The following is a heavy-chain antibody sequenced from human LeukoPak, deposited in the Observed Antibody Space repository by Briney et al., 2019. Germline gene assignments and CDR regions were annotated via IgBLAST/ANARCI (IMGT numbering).Heavy chain of an antibody. Sequence: GGSLRLSCAASGFSFSSYAMNWVRQAPGKGVEWVSGISGSGGSTYYAASVKGRFTISRDNSKNTLDLQMNSLRAEDTAVYYCASPRITGTSRPFDYWGQGTLVTVSS. CDR1: GFSFSSYA. D-gene: IGHD1-20*01. CDR2: ISGSGGST. J-gene: IGHJ4*02. CDR3: ASPRITGTSRPFDY. V-gene: IGHV3-23*01.